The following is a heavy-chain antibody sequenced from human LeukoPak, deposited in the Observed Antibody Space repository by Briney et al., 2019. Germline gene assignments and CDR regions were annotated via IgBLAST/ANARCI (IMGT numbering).Heavy chain of an antibody. J-gene: IGHJ6*03. CDR3: ARDVQSLYYYYMDV. CDR2: IYYSGST. V-gene: IGHV4-39*07. Sequence: SETLSLTCTVSGGSISSSSYYWGWIRQLPGKGLEWIGSIYYSGSTYYNPSLKSRVTISVDTSKNQFSLKLSSVTAADTAVYYCARDVQSLYYYYMDVWGKGTTVTVSS. CDR1: GGSISSSSYY. D-gene: IGHD4-11*01.